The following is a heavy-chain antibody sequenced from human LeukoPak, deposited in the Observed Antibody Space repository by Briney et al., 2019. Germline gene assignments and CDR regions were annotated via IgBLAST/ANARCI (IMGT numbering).Heavy chain of an antibody. Sequence: SETLSLTCTVSGDYITRGYYWSWIRQPPGKGLEWIGYIYYSGSTNYNPSLKSRVTISVDTSKNQFSLKLSSVTAADTAVYYCAREWWELLAFDIWGQGTMVTVSS. D-gene: IGHD1-26*01. CDR3: AREWWELLAFDI. CDR1: GDYITRGYY. V-gene: IGHV4-59*01. CDR2: IYYSGST. J-gene: IGHJ3*02.